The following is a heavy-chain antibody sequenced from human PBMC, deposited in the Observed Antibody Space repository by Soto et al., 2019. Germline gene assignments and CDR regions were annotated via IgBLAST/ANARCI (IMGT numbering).Heavy chain of an antibody. CDR3: ARDIPTNRFLEWFPGRNGYYYYYGMDV. D-gene: IGHD3-3*01. J-gene: IGHJ6*02. CDR2: IWYDGSNK. V-gene: IGHV3-33*01. Sequence: GGSLRLSCAASGFTFSSYGMHWVRQAPGKGLEWVAVIWYDGSNKYYADSVKGRFTISRDNSKNTPYLQMNSLRAEDTAVYYCARDIPTNRFLEWFPGRNGYYYYYGMDVWGQGTTVTVSS. CDR1: GFTFSSYG.